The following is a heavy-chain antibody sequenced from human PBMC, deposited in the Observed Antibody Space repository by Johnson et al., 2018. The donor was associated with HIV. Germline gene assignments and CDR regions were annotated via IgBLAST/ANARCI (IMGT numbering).Heavy chain of an antibody. J-gene: IGHJ3*02. V-gene: IGHV3-53*01. CDR1: GFTVSSNY. CDR3: ARNMREPYHDAFDI. D-gene: IGHD1/OR15-1a*01. CDR2: IYSGGSS. Sequence: QLVESGGGFIQPGGSLRLSCVASGFTVSSNYMSWVRQAPGKGLEWVSVIYSGGSSHYADSVKGRFTISRDNSKNTLYLQMNSLRVEDTAVYYCARNMREPYHDAFDIWGQGTMVTVSS.